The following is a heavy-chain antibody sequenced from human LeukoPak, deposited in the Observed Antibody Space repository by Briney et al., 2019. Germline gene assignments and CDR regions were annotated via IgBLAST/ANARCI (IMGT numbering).Heavy chain of an antibody. CDR1: GFTFSSYS. D-gene: IGHD3-10*01. J-gene: IGHJ6*03. CDR2: ISGSGGST. Sequence: GGSLRLSCAAFGFTFSSYSMRCGPHAPGEGLECVSAISGSGGSTYSADSVKGRITIARDNSKNTLYLQMNSLRAEDTAVYYCAKRATQVLWFGDTHYMDVWGKGTTVTISS. CDR3: AKRATQVLWFGDTHYMDV. V-gene: IGHV3-23*01.